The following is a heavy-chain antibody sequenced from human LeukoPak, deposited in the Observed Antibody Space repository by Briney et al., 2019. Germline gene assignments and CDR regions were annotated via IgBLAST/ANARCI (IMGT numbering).Heavy chain of an antibody. V-gene: IGHV3-30*02. J-gene: IGHJ4*02. CDR3: ARDRGKDYFGD. CDR1: GLTFANHG. D-gene: IGHD4-23*01. CDR2: VRNDGFDT. Sequence: GRSRRLSCVTSGLTFANHGFHWLRQAADKGLEWVAFVRNDGFDTYHSNSVKGGFSISRDDSKNTVYLQMNSLRAEDTALYYCARDRGKDYFGDWGQGTQVTVSS.